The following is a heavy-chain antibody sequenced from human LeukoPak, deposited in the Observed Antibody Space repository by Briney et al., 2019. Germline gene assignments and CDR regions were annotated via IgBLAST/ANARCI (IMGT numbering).Heavy chain of an antibody. J-gene: IGHJ4*02. Sequence: PGGSLRLSCAASGFTFSSYAVSWARQAPGKGLEWVSAISGSGYSTYYADSVKGRFTISRDNSKNTLYLQMNSLRAEDTAVYYCARVNMITFGGVIGNDFDYWGQGTLVTVSS. D-gene: IGHD3-16*02. CDR3: ARVNMITFGGVIGNDFDY. CDR1: GFTFSSYA. V-gene: IGHV3-23*01. CDR2: ISGSGYST.